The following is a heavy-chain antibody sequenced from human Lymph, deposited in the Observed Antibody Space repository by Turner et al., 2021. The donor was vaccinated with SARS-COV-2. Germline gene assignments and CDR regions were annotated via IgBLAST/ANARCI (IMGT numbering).Heavy chain of an antibody. V-gene: IGHV3-30-3*01. CDR1: GFTFNNYP. CDR2: ISYDGSNK. D-gene: IGHD3-10*01. J-gene: IGHJ4*02. CDR3: ARDSSGSGTLDY. Sequence: QVQLVESGGGVVQPGRSLSLSCAASGFTFNNYPMHWFRQAPGKGLEWVAVISYDGSNKYYADSVKGRFTISRDNSKNTLYLQMNSLRAEDTAVYYCARDSSGSGTLDYWGQGTLVTVSS.